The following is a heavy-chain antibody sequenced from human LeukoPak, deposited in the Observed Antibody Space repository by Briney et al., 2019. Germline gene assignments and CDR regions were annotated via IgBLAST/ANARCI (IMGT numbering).Heavy chain of an antibody. CDR2: IRSKAYGGTT. CDR3: TRRTSCYA. J-gene: IGHJ5*02. D-gene: IGHD2-2*01. CDR1: GFTFGDYA. Sequence: AGGSLRLSCTASGFTFGDYAMSWVRQAPGKGLEWVGFIRSKAYGGTTEYAASVKGRFTISRDDSKSIAYLQMNSLKTEDTAVYYCTRRTSCYAWGQGTLVTVSS. V-gene: IGHV3-49*04.